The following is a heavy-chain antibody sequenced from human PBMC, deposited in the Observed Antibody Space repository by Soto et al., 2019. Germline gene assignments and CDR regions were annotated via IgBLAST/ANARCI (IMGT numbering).Heavy chain of an antibody. D-gene: IGHD1-7*01. CDR3: VRPPNYIYLYDAFDI. Sequence: GGSLRLSCAASGFTFNTYSMNWVRQAPGKGLEWVSCISGSSNYIYYADSVKGRFTISRDNAKNSLYLQLNSLRAEDTAVYYCVRPPNYIYLYDAFDIWGQGTMVTVSS. V-gene: IGHV3-21*01. CDR1: GFTFNTYS. CDR2: ISGSSNYI. J-gene: IGHJ3*02.